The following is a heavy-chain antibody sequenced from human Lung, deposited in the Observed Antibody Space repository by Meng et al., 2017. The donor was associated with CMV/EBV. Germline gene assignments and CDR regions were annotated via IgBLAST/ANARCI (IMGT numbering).Heavy chain of an antibody. J-gene: IGHJ4*02. D-gene: IGHD5-12*01. CDR1: GFTFSGYS. V-gene: IGHV3-21*01. CDR2: ISRSSSHI. CDR3: VRDVKYSGYDPYYFDN. Sequence: GGSLRLSCVASGFTFSGYSMNWVRQAPGKGLEWLSSISRSSSHIYYADSVKGRFTISRDNANNSLYLQMNSLRAEDSAVYYCVRDVKYSGYDPYYFDNLGQGXLVTVSS.